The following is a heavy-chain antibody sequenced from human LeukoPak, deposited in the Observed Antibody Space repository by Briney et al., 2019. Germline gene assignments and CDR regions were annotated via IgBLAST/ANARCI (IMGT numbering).Heavy chain of an antibody. D-gene: IGHD3-10*01. CDR1: GFSFNTYA. V-gene: IGHV3-33*01. CDR2: IWHDGSHK. Sequence: GRSLTLSCAASGFSFNTYAMHWLRQAPGQGLEWVALIWHDGSHKFYSNSVRGQFTISRDNSKNTVYLQMNNLRPEDTPVYYCAREILGSGSYPDFWGQGTLLTVPS. J-gene: IGHJ4*02. CDR3: AREILGSGSYPDF.